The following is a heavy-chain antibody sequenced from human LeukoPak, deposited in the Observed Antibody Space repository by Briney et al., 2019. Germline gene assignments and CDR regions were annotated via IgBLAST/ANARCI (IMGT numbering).Heavy chain of an antibody. J-gene: IGHJ4*02. Sequence: GGSLRFSCAASGFTFSSYSMDWVRQAPGKGLEWVSSISSSSSYIYYADSVKGRFTISRDNAKNSLYLQMNSLRAEDTAVYYCARPYSSSPNYFDYWGQGTLVTVSS. V-gene: IGHV3-21*01. CDR1: GFTFSSYS. D-gene: IGHD6-13*01. CDR2: ISSSSSYI. CDR3: ARPYSSSPNYFDY.